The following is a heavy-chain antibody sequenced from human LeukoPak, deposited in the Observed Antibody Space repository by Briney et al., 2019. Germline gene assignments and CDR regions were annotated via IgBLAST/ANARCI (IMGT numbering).Heavy chain of an antibody. V-gene: IGHV3-74*01. CDR1: GFTFSTYW. D-gene: IGHD2-2*01. CDR2: IKGDGSST. Sequence: GGSLRLSCATSGFTFSTYWMHWVRQVPGKGLVWVARIKGDGSSTRHADSMKGRFTISRDNAKNTLYLQMNSLRDEDTAVYYCVREGLECSGSSCQRAAFDYWGQGTLVTVSS. CDR3: VREGLECSGSSCQRAAFDY. J-gene: IGHJ4*02.